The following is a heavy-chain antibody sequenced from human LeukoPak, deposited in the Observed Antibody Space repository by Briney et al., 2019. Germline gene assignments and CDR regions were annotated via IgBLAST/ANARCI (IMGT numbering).Heavy chain of an antibody. V-gene: IGHV1-2*02. D-gene: IGHD6-19*01. CDR1: GYTFTGYY. Sequence: GASVKVSCKASGYTFTGYYMHWVRQAPGQGLEWMGWINPNSGGTNYAQKFQGRVTMIRDTSISTAYMELSRLRSDDTAVYYCARSGSSGARAHFQHWGQGTLVTVSS. J-gene: IGHJ1*01. CDR3: ARSGSSGARAHFQH. CDR2: INPNSGGT.